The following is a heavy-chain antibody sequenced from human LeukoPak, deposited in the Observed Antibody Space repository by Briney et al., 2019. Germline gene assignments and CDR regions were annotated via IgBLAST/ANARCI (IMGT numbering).Heavy chain of an antibody. CDR1: GGSFSGYY. D-gene: IGHD3-22*01. Sequence: SETLSLTCAVYGGSFSGYYWTWIRQTPEKGLEWIGEMNPSGSTNYNPSIKSRVTISLDTSKNQFSLELSSVTAADTAVYYCARGRQDVTMIVVVMTAVSYYLDVWGKGTTVTVS. J-gene: IGHJ6*03. CDR2: MNPSGST. CDR3: ARGRQDVTMIVVVMTAVSYYLDV. V-gene: IGHV4-34*01.